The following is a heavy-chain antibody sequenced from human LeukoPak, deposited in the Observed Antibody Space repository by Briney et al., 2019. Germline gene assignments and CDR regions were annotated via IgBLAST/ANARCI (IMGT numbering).Heavy chain of an antibody. Sequence: SETLSLTCTVSGGSISSYYWSWIRQPPGKGLEWIGYISDSGSTRYNSSLKSRVTLSVDTSKNHFSLKLSSVTAADTAVYYCARLLGNPIYDYWGQGALVTVSS. J-gene: IGHJ4*02. D-gene: IGHD2/OR15-2a*01. CDR3: ARLLGNPIYDY. V-gene: IGHV4-59*08. CDR2: ISDSGST. CDR1: GGSISSYY.